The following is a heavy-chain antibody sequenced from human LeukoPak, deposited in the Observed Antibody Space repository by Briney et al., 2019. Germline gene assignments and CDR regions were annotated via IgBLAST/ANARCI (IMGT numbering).Heavy chain of an antibody. CDR1: GFTFSSFA. CDR2: ISSNGGST. D-gene: IGHD6-25*01. J-gene: IGHJ3*02. CDR3: AKDRSSRVLYSGVDAFDM. V-gene: IGHV3-64*04. Sequence: GESLTLSCAASGFTFSSFAMHWVRQPAAKGRADVSAISSNGGSTYYANSVKGRFTIARDISKSTLYLQMKHLRGEDTAMYYCAKDRSSRVLYSGVDAFDMWGLGTRVTVSS.